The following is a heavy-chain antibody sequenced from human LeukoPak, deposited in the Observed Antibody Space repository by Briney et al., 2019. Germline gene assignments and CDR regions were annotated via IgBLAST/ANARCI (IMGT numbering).Heavy chain of an antibody. CDR3: ARDGCSSTSCSLSGYYGTDV. D-gene: IGHD2-2*01. CDR2: ISAYNGNT. J-gene: IGHJ6*02. V-gene: IGHV1-18*01. Sequence: ASVKVSCKASGYTFTSYGISWVRQAPGQGLEWMGWISAYNGNTNYAQKLQGRVTMTTDTSTSTAYMELRSLRFDDTAVYYCARDGCSSTSCSLSGYYGTDVWGQGTTVNVSS. CDR1: GYTFTSYG.